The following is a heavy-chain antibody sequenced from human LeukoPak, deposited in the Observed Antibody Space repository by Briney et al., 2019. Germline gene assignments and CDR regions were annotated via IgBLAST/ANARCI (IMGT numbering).Heavy chain of an antibody. CDR2: IYYSGST. CDR3: ARGVAYCSGGSCYLDAFDI. Sequence: PSETLSLTCTVSGGSISSYYWSWIRQPPGKGLEWIGYIYYSGSTNYNPSLKSRVTISVDTSKNQFSLKLSSVTAADTAVYYCARGVAYCSGGSCYLDAFDIWGQGTMVTVSS. CDR1: GGSISSYY. J-gene: IGHJ3*02. D-gene: IGHD2-15*01. V-gene: IGHV4-59*01.